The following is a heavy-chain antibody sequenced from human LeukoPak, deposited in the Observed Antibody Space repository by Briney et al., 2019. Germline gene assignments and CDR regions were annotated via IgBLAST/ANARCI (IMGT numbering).Heavy chain of an antibody. D-gene: IGHD3-10*01. J-gene: IGHJ3*02. CDR1: GGSISSYY. CDR3: ARDRTGITMVRGLIRAFDI. CDR2: IYTSGST. V-gene: IGHV4-4*07. Sequence: SETLSLTCTVSGGSISSYYWSWIRQPAGKGLEWIGRIYTSGSTNYNPSLKSRVTMSVDTSKNQFSLKLSSVTAADTAVYYCARDRTGITMVRGLIRAFDIWGQGTMVTVSS.